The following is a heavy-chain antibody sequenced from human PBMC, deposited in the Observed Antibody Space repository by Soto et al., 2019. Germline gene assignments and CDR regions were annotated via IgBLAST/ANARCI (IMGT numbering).Heavy chain of an antibody. CDR3: ARDHKWDGMDV. J-gene: IGHJ6*02. D-gene: IGHD1-26*01. CDR1: GGSFSSDSFI. V-gene: IGHV4-31*03. Sequence: QVQLQESGPGLVKPSQTLSLTCSVSGGSFSSDSFIWSWVRQFPGKGLEWIGYINYSGTTYYNPSLRSRITMSVDTSKNQFSLNLSSVNAADTAVYYCARDHKWDGMDVWGQGTTVTVSS. CDR2: INYSGTT.